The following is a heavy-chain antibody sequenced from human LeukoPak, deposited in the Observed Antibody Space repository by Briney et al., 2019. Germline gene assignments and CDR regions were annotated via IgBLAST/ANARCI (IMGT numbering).Heavy chain of an antibody. CDR1: GYTFISYA. V-gene: IGHV1-3*01. D-gene: IGHD6-19*01. CDR2: INAGNGNT. J-gene: IGHJ4*02. CDR3: AAEIGVPDSSGWSFDY. Sequence: GASVKVSCKASGYTFISYAMHWVRQAPGQRLEWMGWINAGNGNTKYSQKFQGRVTITRDTSASAAYMDLSSLRSEDTAVYYCAAEIGVPDSSGWSFDYWGQGTLVTVSS.